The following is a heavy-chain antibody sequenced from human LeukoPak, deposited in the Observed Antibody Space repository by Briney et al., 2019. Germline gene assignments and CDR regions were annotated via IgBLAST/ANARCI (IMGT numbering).Heavy chain of an antibody. CDR1: GYSISSGYY. V-gene: IGHV4-38-2*02. J-gene: IGHJ6*03. Sequence: SETLSLTCTVSGYSISSGYYWGWIRQPPGKGLEWIGSIYHSGSTYYNPSLKSRVTISVDTSKNQFSLKLTSVTAADTAVYYCARSSHVYYYYYYMDVWGKGTTVTVPS. CDR3: ARSSHVYYYYYYMDV. CDR2: IYHSGST.